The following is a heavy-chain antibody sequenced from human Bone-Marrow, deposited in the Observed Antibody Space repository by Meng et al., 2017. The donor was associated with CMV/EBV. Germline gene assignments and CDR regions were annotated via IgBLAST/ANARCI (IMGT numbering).Heavy chain of an antibody. V-gene: IGHV3-53*01. CDR1: GGSISSYY. Sequence: ETLSLTCTVSGGSISSYYWSWIRQAPGKGLEWVSVIYSGGSTYYADSVKGRFTISRDNSKNTLYLQMNSLRAEDTAVYYCARITSFFGVANGWFDPWGQGTLVTVSS. CDR3: ARITSFFGVANGWFDP. J-gene: IGHJ5*02. D-gene: IGHD3-3*02. CDR2: IYSGGST.